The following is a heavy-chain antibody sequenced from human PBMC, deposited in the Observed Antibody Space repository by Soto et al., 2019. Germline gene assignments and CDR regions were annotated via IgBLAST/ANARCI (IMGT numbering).Heavy chain of an antibody. Sequence: QVQLVQSGAEVRKPGASVKVSCKASGYTFLNYGISWVRQAPGQGLGWMGWISPYNGNTTYGEKFQGRVTMARDTSANDAYKELRSLRSDDTAVYYCAIEGELGVGDYYQYGMDVWGQGTTVTVSS. CDR2: ISPYNGNT. CDR3: AIEGELGVGDYYQYGMDV. D-gene: IGHD1-7*01. V-gene: IGHV1-18*01. CDR1: GYTFLNYG. J-gene: IGHJ6*02.